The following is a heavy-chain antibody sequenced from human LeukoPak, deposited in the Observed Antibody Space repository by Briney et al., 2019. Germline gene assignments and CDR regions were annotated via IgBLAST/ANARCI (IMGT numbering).Heavy chain of an antibody. D-gene: IGHD5-18*01. Sequence: TGGSLRLSCAASGFTFSSYAMSWVRQAPGKGLEWVSAISGSGGSTYYADSVKGRFTISRDNSKNTLYLQMNSLRAEDTAVYYCARGRIQLWLDPFDYWGQGTLVTVSS. CDR2: ISGSGGST. CDR1: GFTFSSYA. CDR3: ARGRIQLWLDPFDY. J-gene: IGHJ4*02. V-gene: IGHV3-23*01.